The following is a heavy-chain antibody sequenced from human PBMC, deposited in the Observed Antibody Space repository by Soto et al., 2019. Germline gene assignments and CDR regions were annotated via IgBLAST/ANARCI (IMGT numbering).Heavy chain of an antibody. CDR3: AHSLIGYYYDSSGSNWFDP. J-gene: IGHJ5*02. V-gene: IGHV2-5*02. CDR2: IYWDDDK. CDR1: GFSLSTSGVG. Sequence: QITLKESGPPLVKPTQTLTLTCTFSGFSLSTSGVGVGWIRQPPGKALEWLALIYWDDDKRYSPSLKSRLTITKDTSKNQFVLTMTNMDPVDTATYYCAHSLIGYYYDSSGSNWFDPWGQGTLVTVSS. D-gene: IGHD3-22*01.